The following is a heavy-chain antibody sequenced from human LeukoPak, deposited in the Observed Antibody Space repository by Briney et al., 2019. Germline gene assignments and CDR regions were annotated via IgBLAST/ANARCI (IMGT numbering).Heavy chain of an antibody. Sequence: GGSLRLSCAASGFTFSNAWMSWVRQAPGKGLEWVATVSGSGDRMYHADSVKGRFTISRDNSKNTIYLQMNSQRAEDTALYYCAKAAAAPGFDFWGQGTLVTVSS. CDR2: VSGSGDRM. J-gene: IGHJ4*02. V-gene: IGHV3-23*01. D-gene: IGHD6-13*01. CDR1: GFTFSNAW. CDR3: AKAAAAPGFDF.